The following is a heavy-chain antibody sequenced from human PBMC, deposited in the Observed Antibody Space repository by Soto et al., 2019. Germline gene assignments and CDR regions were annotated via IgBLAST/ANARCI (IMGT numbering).Heavy chain of an antibody. D-gene: IGHD6-13*01. CDR2: IVPIFRTA. V-gene: IGHV1-69*12. CDR1: GDTFSNYV. CDR3: ARETSAPGTFREDASDI. Sequence: QVQLVQSGAEVKKPGSSVKVACKVSGDTFSNYVINWVRQAPGQGLEWMGAIVPIFRTANYAQKFQGRVTITADEVTITAYMELSGLRSDDTATYYSARETSAPGTFREDASDIWGQGTLVTVSS. J-gene: IGHJ3*02.